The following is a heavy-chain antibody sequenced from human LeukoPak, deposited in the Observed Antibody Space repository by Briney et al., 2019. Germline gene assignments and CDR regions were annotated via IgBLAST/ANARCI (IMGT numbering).Heavy chain of an antibody. D-gene: IGHD1-26*01. CDR2: IYAGGST. Sequence: GGSLRLSCAASGFTVSSNYMSWARQAPGKGLEWVSLIYAGGSTYYADAVKGRFTISRHNSKNTQHLQMNSLGVEDTAVYYCATAGSSELLWDYAMDVWGQGTTVTVS. V-gene: IGHV3-53*04. J-gene: IGHJ6*02. CDR3: ATAGSSELLWDYAMDV. CDR1: GFTVSSNY.